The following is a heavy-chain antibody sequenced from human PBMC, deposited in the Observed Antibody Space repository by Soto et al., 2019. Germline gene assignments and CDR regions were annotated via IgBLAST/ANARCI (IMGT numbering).Heavy chain of an antibody. J-gene: IGHJ6*02. Sequence: SQTLSLTCAISGDSVSSNSAAWNWIRQSPSRGLEWLGRTYYRSKWYNDYAVSVKSRITINPDTSKNQFSLQLNSVTPEDTAVYYCARWAYCSSTSCYNVGMDVWGQGTTVTVS. CDR2: TYYRSKWYN. D-gene: IGHD2-2*02. CDR3: ARWAYCSSTSCYNVGMDV. CDR1: GDSVSSNSAA. V-gene: IGHV6-1*01.